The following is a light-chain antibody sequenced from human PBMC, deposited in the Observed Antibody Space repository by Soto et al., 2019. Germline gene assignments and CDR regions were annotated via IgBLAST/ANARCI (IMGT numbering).Light chain of an antibody. Sequence: DIQMTQSPSSLSASVGDRVIITCRTSQSISNYLNWYQHKPGKAPKVLIYAASSLQSGVPPRFSGSGSGTDFTLTISRLEPEDFAVYYCQQYSSSPLTFGGGTKVDI. CDR3: QQYSSSPLT. J-gene: IGKJ4*01. CDR1: QSISNY. V-gene: IGKV1-39*01. CDR2: AAS.